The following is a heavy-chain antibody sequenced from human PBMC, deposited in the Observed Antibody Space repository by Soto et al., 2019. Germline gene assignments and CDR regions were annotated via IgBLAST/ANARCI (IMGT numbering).Heavy chain of an antibody. CDR3: VRIRDGGY. D-gene: IGHD3-10*01. CDR2: INADGSST. V-gene: IGHV3-74*01. Sequence: EVQLVESGGGLVQPGGSLRLSCAASGFTFSNYWMYWVRQAPGKGLVWVSVINADGSSTRYADSVKGRVTISRDNAKSTLYLQMNGLRAEDTAVYNCVRIRDGGYWGRGTLVTVSS. CDR1: GFTFSNYW. J-gene: IGHJ4*02.